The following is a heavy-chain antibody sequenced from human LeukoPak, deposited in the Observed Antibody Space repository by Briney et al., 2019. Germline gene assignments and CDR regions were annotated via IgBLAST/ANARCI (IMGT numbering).Heavy chain of an antibody. CDR2: IRYDGSNK. CDR1: GFPFSSYG. CDR3: ATSGDIVVVVEYYMDV. V-gene: IGHV3-30*02. Sequence: GGSLRLSCAASGFPFSSYGMHWVRQAPGKGLEWVAFIRYDGSNKYYADSVKGRFTISRDNSKNTLYLQMNSLRAEDTAVYYCATSGDIVVVVEYYMDVWGKGTTVTVSS. D-gene: IGHD2-15*01. J-gene: IGHJ6*03.